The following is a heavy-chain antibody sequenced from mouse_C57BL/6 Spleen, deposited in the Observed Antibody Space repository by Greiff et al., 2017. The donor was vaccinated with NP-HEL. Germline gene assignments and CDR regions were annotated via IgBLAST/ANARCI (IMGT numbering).Heavy chain of an antibody. V-gene: IGHV1-80*01. Sequence: QVQLKESGAELVKPGASVKISCKASGYAFSSYWMNWVKQRPGKGLEWIGQIYPGDGDTNYNGKFKGKATLTADKSSSTAYMQLSSLTSEDSAVYFCARKDGNYVGAMDYWGQGTSVTVSS. J-gene: IGHJ4*01. CDR2: IYPGDGDT. D-gene: IGHD2-1*01. CDR3: ARKDGNYVGAMDY. CDR1: GYAFSSYW.